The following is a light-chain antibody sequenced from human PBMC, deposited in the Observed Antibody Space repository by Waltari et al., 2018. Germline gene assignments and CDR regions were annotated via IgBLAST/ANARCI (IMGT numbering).Light chain of an antibody. V-gene: IGKV1-39*01. CDR2: AAS. Sequence: DIQMTQSPSSLSASVGDRVTISCRASQTIANRLSWFRQKPGEAPQLLIYAASTLYNGVPARFSGSGSGTDFTLTISNLQPEDFAIYSCQQSFVTPLTFGGGTMVEIK. CDR1: QTIANR. CDR3: QQSFVTPLT. J-gene: IGKJ4*01.